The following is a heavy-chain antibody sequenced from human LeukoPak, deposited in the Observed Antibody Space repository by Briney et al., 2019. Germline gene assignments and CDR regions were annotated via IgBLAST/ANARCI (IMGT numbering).Heavy chain of an antibody. V-gene: IGHV4-34*01. D-gene: IGHD2-15*01. CDR1: GGSFSGYY. J-gene: IGHJ6*02. CDR3: ARGRVSPGIVVVVAATPRNYYYYGMDV. Sequence: SETLSLTCAVYGGSFSGYYWSWIRQPPGKGLEWIGEINHSGSTNYNPSLKSRVTISVDTSKNQFSLKLSSVTAADTAVYYCARGRVSPGIVVVVAATPRNYYYYGMDVWGQGTTVTVSS. CDR2: INHSGST.